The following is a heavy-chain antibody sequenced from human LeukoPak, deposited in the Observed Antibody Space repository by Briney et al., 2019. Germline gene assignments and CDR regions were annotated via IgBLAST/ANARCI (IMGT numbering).Heavy chain of an antibody. Sequence: PGGSLRLSCAASGFTVSSNYMSWVRQAPGKGLEWVSVIYSGGSTYYADSVKGRFTISRDNSKNTLYLQMNSLRAEDTAVYYCARDSSVVVPAATDYYYYCMDVWGKGTTVTVSS. J-gene: IGHJ6*03. V-gene: IGHV3-53*01. CDR2: IYSGGST. CDR1: GFTVSSNY. D-gene: IGHD2-2*01. CDR3: ARDSSVVVPAATDYYYYCMDV.